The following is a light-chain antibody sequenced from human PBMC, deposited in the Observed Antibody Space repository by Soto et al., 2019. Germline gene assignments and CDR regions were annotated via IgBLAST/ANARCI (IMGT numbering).Light chain of an antibody. CDR3: QHYGSSSWT. J-gene: IGKJ1*01. V-gene: IGKV3-20*01. CDR1: QRLSSAY. Sequence: EIVLTQSPGTLSLSPGERATLSYRASQRLSSAYLAWYQQKPGQAPRLLIYGASSRATGIADRFSGSGSGTDFTLTISRLEPEDFAVYYCQHYGSSSWTFGQGTKVDIK. CDR2: GAS.